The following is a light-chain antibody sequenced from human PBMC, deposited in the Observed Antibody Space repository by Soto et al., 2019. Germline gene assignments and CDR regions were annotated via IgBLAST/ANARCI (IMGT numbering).Light chain of an antibody. CDR3: AAWDDSLRGWV. Sequence: QSALTQPASVSGSPGQSITISCTGTSSDVGGYNYVSWYQQHPGKAPKLLIYRNNQRPSGVPDRFSGSKSGTSASLAISGLRSEDEVDYYCAAWDDSLRGWVFGGGTKLTVL. J-gene: IGLJ3*02. CDR1: SSDVGGYNY. CDR2: RNN. V-gene: IGLV1-47*01.